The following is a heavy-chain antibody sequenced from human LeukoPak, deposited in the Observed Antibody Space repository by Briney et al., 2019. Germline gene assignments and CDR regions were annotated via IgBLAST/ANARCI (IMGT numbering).Heavy chain of an antibody. V-gene: IGHV1-46*01. CDR1: GYTFTGYY. CDR2: INPSGGST. J-gene: IGHJ4*02. CDR3: ARSSSWSDLDY. Sequence: ASVKVSCKASGYTFTGYYMHWVRQAPGQGLEWMGIINPSGGSTSYAQKFQGRVTMTRDMSTSTVYMELSSLRSEDTAVYYCARSSSWSDLDYWGQGTLVTVSS. D-gene: IGHD6-13*01.